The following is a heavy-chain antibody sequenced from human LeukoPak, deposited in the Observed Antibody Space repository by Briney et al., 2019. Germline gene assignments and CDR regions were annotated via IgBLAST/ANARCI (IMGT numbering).Heavy chain of an antibody. Sequence: GGSLRLSCAASGFTFSDYYMSWIRQAPGKGLEWVANIKQDGSEKYYVDSVKGRFTISRDNAKNSLYLQMNSLRAEDTAVYYCARDSGYNGRGAFDYWGQGTLVTVSS. CDR2: IKQDGSEK. CDR1: GFTFSDYY. J-gene: IGHJ4*02. V-gene: IGHV3-7*01. D-gene: IGHD3-22*01. CDR3: ARDSGYNGRGAFDY.